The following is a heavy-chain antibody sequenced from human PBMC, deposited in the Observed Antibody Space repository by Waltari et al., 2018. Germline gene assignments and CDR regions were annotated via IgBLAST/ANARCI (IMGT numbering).Heavy chain of an antibody. V-gene: IGHV3-30*02. CDR3: AKVPYGGNGENYFDY. J-gene: IGHJ4*02. D-gene: IGHD2-15*01. Sequence: QVQLVQSGGGVVQPGGSLRLSCAASGFTFSSYGMHWVRQAPGKGLEWVAFIRYDGSNKYYADSVKGRFTISRDNSKNTLYLQMNSLRAEDTAVYYCAKVPYGGNGENYFDYWGQGTLVTVSS. CDR2: IRYDGSNK. CDR1: GFTFSSYG.